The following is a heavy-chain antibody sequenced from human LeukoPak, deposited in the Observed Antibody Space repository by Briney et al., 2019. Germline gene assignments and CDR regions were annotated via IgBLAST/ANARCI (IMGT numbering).Heavy chain of an antibody. Sequence: GRSLRLSCAASGFTFSSSAMHWVRQAPGKGLVWVSRVKSDGSNPSYADSVKGRFTISRDNAENMLYLQMNTLGAEDTAVYYCARDIVSGSGSLDYWGQGTLVTVSS. D-gene: IGHD3-10*01. V-gene: IGHV3-74*01. CDR1: GFTFSSSA. J-gene: IGHJ4*02. CDR3: ARDIVSGSGSLDY. CDR2: VKSDGSNP.